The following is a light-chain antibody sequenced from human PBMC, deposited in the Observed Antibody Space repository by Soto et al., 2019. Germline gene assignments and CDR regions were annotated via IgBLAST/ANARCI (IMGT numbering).Light chain of an antibody. CDR1: QSISSY. Sequence: DIQMTQSPSSLSASVGDRVTITCRASQSISSYFNWYQQKPGKAPKLLIYAASSLQSGVPSRFSGSGSGTDFTLTISILQPEDFATYYCQQSYSTLWTFGQGTKVEIK. V-gene: IGKV1-39*01. CDR3: QQSYSTLWT. CDR2: AAS. J-gene: IGKJ1*01.